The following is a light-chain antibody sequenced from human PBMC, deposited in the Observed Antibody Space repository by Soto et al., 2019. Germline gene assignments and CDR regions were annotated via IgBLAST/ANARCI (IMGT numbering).Light chain of an antibody. Sequence: QPVLTQPRSVSGSPGQSVTISCTGTSSDVGGYNYVSWYQQHPGKAPKLMIHDVSKRPSGVPDRFSGSKSGNTASLTISGLQAEDEADYYCCSYAGSYTWVFGTGTKVTVL. V-gene: IGLV2-11*01. CDR1: SSDVGGYNY. J-gene: IGLJ1*01. CDR3: CSYAGSYTWV. CDR2: DVS.